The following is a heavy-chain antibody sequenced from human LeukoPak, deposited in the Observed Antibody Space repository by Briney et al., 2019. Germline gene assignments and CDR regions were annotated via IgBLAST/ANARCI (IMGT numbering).Heavy chain of an antibody. J-gene: IGHJ6*02. Sequence: PGGSLRLSCAASGFTFSSYAMSWVRQAPGKGLEWVSSISRSGGSTYYADSVKGRFTISRDNSKNTLYLQMSSLRADDTAVYYCAKFSGIWHYFPMDVWGQGTTVTVSS. CDR3: AKFSGIWHYFPMDV. V-gene: IGHV3-23*01. CDR2: ISRSGGST. CDR1: GFTFSSYA. D-gene: IGHD3-10*01.